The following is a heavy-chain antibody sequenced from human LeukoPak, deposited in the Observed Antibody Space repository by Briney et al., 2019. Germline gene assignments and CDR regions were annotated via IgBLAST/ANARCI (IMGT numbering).Heavy chain of an antibody. J-gene: IGHJ3*02. CDR2: IIPIFGTA. D-gene: IGHD6-6*01. Sequence: SVKVSCKASGGTLNNYTISWVRQAPGQGLEWMGGIIPIFGTAKNAQKFQGRVTITADKSTSTAYMELSSLRSEDTAVYYCARELDPPSADAFDIWGQGTMVTVSS. CDR1: GGTLNNYT. CDR3: ARELDPPSADAFDI. V-gene: IGHV1-69*06.